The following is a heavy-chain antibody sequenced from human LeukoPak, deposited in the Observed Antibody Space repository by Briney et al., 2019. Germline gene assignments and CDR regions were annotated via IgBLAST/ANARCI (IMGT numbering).Heavy chain of an antibody. D-gene: IGHD3-10*01. J-gene: IGHJ4*02. Sequence: PGGSLRLSCAASGFTFSSYWMSWVRQAPGKGLEWVSAISGSGGSTYYADSVKGRFTISRDNSKNTLYLQMNSLRAEDTAVYYCAKGPQYYYGSGSYYAPGYFDYWGQGTLVTVSS. CDR3: AKGPQYYYGSGSYYAPGYFDY. V-gene: IGHV3-23*01. CDR2: ISGSGGST. CDR1: GFTFSSYW.